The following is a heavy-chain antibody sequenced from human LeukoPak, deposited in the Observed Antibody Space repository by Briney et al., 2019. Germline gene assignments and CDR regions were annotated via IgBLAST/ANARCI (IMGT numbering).Heavy chain of an antibody. CDR2: MNPNTGKT. J-gene: IGHJ6*03. CDR1: GYSFSTFD. D-gene: IGHD7-27*01. V-gene: IGHV1-8*03. Sequence: AAVKVYCKASGYSFSTFDINWVRQAPGQGLEWMGGMNPNTGKTGYAQKFQGRVTISGNSSISTVDMELSSLTTDDTAVYYCARGPLTGEHYHYYMDVWGKGTTVTVSS. CDR3: ARGPLTGEHYHYYMDV.